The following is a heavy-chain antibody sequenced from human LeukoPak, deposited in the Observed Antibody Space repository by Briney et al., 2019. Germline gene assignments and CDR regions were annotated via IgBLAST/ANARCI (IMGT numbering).Heavy chain of an antibody. CDR3: ARSGIKMVRGVIIKSPYHMDV. D-gene: IGHD3-10*01. Sequence: GGSLRLSCAASGFTFTTYWMTWVRQAPGKGLEWVAVISYDGSNKYYADSVKGRFTISRDNSKNTLHLQMNSLRAEDTAVYYCARSGIKMVRGVIIKSPYHMDVWGKGTTVTVSS. CDR2: ISYDGSNK. J-gene: IGHJ6*03. V-gene: IGHV3-30*03. CDR1: GFTFTTYW.